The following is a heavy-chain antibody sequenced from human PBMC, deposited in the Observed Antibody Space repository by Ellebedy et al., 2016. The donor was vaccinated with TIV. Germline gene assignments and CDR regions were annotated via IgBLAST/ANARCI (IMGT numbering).Heavy chain of an antibody. D-gene: IGHD3-10*01. CDR1: GYTFTRYV. CDR3: ARGSAEGRAFDY. CDR2: INAGNGKT. J-gene: IGHJ4*02. V-gene: IGHV1-3*01. Sequence: AASVKVSCKTSGYTFTRYVIHWVRQAPGQRLEWMGWINAGNGKTKYSEKFQGRVTITGDTPASTAYMDLSSLTSEDTAVYYCARGSAEGRAFDYWGQGSLVTVSS.